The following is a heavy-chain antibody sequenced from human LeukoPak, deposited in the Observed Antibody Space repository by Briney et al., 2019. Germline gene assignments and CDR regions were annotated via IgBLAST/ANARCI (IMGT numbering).Heavy chain of an antibody. CDR3: ARTSEAAAGTGFDY. D-gene: IGHD6-13*01. CDR1: GGSISSYY. Sequence: SETLSLTCTVSGGSISSYYWSWIRQPPGKGLEWIGYIYYSGSTNYNPSLKSRVTISVDTSKSQFSLKLNSVTPEDTAVYYCARTSEAAAGTGFDYWGQGTLVTVSS. V-gene: IGHV4-59*12. CDR2: IYYSGST. J-gene: IGHJ4*02.